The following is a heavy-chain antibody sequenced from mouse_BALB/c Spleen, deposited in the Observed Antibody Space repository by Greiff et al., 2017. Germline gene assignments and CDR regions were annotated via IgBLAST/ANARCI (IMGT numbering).Heavy chain of an antibody. CDR3: ARNGGNYPYWYFDV. Sequence: VKLMESGPGLVQPSQSLSITCTVSGFSLTSYGVHWVRQSPGKGLEWLGVIWSGGSTDYNAAFIARLSISKDNSKSQVFFKRNSLQANDTAIYYCARNGGNYPYWYFDVWGAGTTVTVSS. J-gene: IGHJ1*01. CDR2: IWSGGST. CDR1: GFSLTSYG. D-gene: IGHD2-1*01. V-gene: IGHV2-2*02.